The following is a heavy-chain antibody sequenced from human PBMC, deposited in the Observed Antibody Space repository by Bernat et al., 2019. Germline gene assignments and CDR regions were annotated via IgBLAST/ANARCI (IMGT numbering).Heavy chain of an antibody. D-gene: IGHD1-26*01. J-gene: IGHJ4*02. V-gene: IGHV3-30*18. CDR2: ISDDGSTK. CDR1: GFTFSSYG. Sequence: QVQLVESGGGVVQPWRSLRLSCAASGFTFSSYGMQWVRQAPGKGLEWVAVISDDGSTKHYADSVNGRFTVSRDNYKNTLYLQVNSLRAEDTAVYYCAKEKGGNYMPLDYWGQGTLVTVSS. CDR3: AKEKGGNYMPLDY.